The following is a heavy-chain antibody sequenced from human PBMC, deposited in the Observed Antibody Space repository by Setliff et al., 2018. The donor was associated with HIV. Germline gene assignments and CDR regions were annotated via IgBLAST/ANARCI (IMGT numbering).Heavy chain of an antibody. CDR3: ATSIHTRGAIDF. CDR2: ITIGSGDV. V-gene: IGHV3-21*01. J-gene: IGHJ4*02. D-gene: IGHD1-26*01. CDR1: GFTFSSYA. Sequence: PGGSLRLSCAASGFTFSSYAMHWVRQAPGKGLEWVSSITIGSGDVFYADSVQGRFTIFRDNAKNSLYLQMNSLRAEDTALYYCATSIHTRGAIDFWGQGTLVTVSS.